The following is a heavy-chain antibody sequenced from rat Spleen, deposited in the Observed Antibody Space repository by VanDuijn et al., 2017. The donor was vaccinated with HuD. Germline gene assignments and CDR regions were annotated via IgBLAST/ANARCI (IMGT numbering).Heavy chain of an antibody. Sequence: EVQLVESGGGLAQPGRSLKLSCAASGFTFRDYYMAWVRQAPKKGLEWVATISTRGGSTFYRDSVKGRFTISRDNAKSTLYLQMNSLRSEDTATYYCIRDGDYGGYWFAYWGQGTLVTVSS. D-gene: IGHD1-11*01. V-gene: IGHV5-27*01. J-gene: IGHJ3*01. CDR1: GFTFRDYY. CDR3: IRDGDYGGYWFAY. CDR2: ISTRGGST.